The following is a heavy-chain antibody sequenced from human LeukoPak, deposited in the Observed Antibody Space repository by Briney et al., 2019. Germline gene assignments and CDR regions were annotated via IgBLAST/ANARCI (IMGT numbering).Heavy chain of an antibody. Sequence: PGGSLRLSCAASGFTFSNSYMSWIRQAPGKGLEWLGRIYTSGSTNYNPSLKSRVTMSVDTSKNQFSLKLSSVTAADTAVYYCARAGPYDSSGYYYKYYYYMDVWGKGTTVTISS. CDR3: ARAGPYDSSGYYYKYYYYMDV. CDR1: GFTFSNSY. J-gene: IGHJ6*03. CDR2: IYTSGST. V-gene: IGHV4-4*07. D-gene: IGHD3-22*01.